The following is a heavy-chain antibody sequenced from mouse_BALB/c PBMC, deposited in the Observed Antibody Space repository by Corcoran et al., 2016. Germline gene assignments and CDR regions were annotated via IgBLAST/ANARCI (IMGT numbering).Heavy chain of an antibody. Sequence: EVQLQQSGAELVKPGASVKLSCTASGFNIKDTYMHWVKQRPEQGLEWIGRIDPANGNTKYDPKFQGKATITADTSSNTAYLQLSSLTSEDTAVYYWARGDWYFDGWGAGTTATVSS. CDR1: GFNIKDTY. V-gene: IGHV14-3*02. CDR2: IDPANGNT. CDR3: ARGDWYFDG. J-gene: IGHJ1*01.